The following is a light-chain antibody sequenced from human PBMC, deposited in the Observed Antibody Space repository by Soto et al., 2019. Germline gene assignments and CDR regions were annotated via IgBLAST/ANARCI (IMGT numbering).Light chain of an antibody. CDR1: QSVSSSY. CDR2: GAS. Sequence: EIVLTQSPGTLSLSPGERATLSCRASQSVSSSYLAWYQQKPGQAPRLLIYGASSRATGITDRFSGSGSGTDFTITISRLEPEDCAVYYCQQYGSSLPLTFGGGTKVEI. V-gene: IGKV3-20*01. J-gene: IGKJ4*01. CDR3: QQYGSSLPLT.